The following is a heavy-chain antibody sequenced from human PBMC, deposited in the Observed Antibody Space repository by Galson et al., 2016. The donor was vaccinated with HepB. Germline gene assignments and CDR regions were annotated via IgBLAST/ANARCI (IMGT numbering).Heavy chain of an antibody. Sequence: TLSLTCTVSGGSISSGGYYWSWIRQHPGKGLEWIGYIYHSGSTYYNPSLKSRGSISVETSKNQFSLRLSSVTAADTAVYYRARDRSSGSGNFGYWGQGTLVTVSS. CDR1: GGSISSGGYY. CDR3: ARDRSSGSGNFGY. J-gene: IGHJ4*02. V-gene: IGHV4-31*03. D-gene: IGHD3-10*01. CDR2: IYHSGST.